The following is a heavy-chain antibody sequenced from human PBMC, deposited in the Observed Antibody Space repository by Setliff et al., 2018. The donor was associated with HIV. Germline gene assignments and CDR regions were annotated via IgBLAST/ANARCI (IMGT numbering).Heavy chain of an antibody. Sequence: SETLSLTCAVSGYSISSGYYWGWIRQPPGKGPEWIGSIYHSGSTYYNPSLKSRVTISVDTSKNQFSLKLSSVTAADTAVYYCARERQWLERDYFDYWGQGTLVTVSS. CDR3: ARERQWLERDYFDY. CDR2: IYHSGST. D-gene: IGHD6-19*01. V-gene: IGHV4-38-2*02. J-gene: IGHJ4*02. CDR1: GYSISSGYY.